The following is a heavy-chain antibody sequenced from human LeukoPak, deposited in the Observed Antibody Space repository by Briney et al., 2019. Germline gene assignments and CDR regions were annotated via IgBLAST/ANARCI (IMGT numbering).Heavy chain of an antibody. J-gene: IGHJ4*02. CDR1: GFTFSSYG. D-gene: IGHD3-9*01. V-gene: IGHV3-30*18. CDR2: ISYDGRNK. CDR3: AKDRVGYDILTGYYNYFDY. Sequence: GGTLRLSCAASGFTFSSYGVHWVRQAPGKGLEWVVVISYDGRNKYYADSVKRGFNISRDNSKNTVYLQMNSVRAEDTVVYYCAKDRVGYDILTGYYNYFDYWGQGTLVTVSS.